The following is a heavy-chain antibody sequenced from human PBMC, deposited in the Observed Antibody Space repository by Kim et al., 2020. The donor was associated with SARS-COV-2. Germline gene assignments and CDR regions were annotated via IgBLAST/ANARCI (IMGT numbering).Heavy chain of an antibody. CDR2: ISSSSSYI. D-gene: IGHD3-10*01. CDR1: GFTFSSYS. Sequence: GGSLRLSCAASGFTFSSYSMNWVRQAPGKGLEWVSSISSSSSYIYYADSVKGRFTISRDNAKNSLYLQMNSLRAEDTAVYYCAREGPEYYGSGSYPDYWGQGTLVTVSS. V-gene: IGHV3-21*01. CDR3: AREGPEYYGSGSYPDY. J-gene: IGHJ4*02.